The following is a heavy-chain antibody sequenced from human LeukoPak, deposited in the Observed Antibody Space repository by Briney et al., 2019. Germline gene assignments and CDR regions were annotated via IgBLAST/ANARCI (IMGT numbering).Heavy chain of an antibody. D-gene: IGHD1-26*01. CDR1: GFTFSSYG. CDR3: GKDHIVGVDY. CDR2: IRYDGSNK. V-gene: IGHV3-30*02. Sequence: LAGGSLSLSCSASGFTFSSYGMRWVRQAPGKGPEWVAFIRYDGSNKYYADSVKSRFTISRDNSKNTQYLQMNSLRAEDTAVYYCGKDHIVGVDYWGQGTLVTVSS. J-gene: IGHJ4*02.